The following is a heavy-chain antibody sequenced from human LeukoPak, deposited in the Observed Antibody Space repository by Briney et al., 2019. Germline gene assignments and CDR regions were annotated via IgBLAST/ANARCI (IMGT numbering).Heavy chain of an antibody. Sequence: SETLSLTCTVSGGSISSYYWSWIRQPAGKGLEWIGRIYTSGSTNYNPSLKSRVTISVETSKNQFSLKLSSVTAADTAVYYCGGIYDSSGYYSSNFDYWGQGTLVTVSS. V-gene: IGHV4-4*07. J-gene: IGHJ4*02. D-gene: IGHD3-22*01. CDR1: GGSISSYY. CDR3: GGIYDSSGYYSSNFDY. CDR2: IYTSGST.